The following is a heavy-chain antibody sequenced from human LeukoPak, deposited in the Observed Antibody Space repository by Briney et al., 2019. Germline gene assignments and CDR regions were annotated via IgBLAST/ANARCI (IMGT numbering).Heavy chain of an antibody. J-gene: IGHJ6*03. D-gene: IGHD2-2*01. Sequence: PGGSLRLSCAASGFTVSSNYMSWVRQAPGKGLEWVSVIYSGGSTYYADSVKGRFTISRDNSKNTLYLQMNSLRAEDTAVYYCARVFGDVVVVPAAIKSKLDYYYSMDVWGKGTTVTISS. V-gene: IGHV3-53*01. CDR2: IYSGGST. CDR1: GFTVSSNY. CDR3: ARVFGDVVVVPAAIKSKLDYYYSMDV.